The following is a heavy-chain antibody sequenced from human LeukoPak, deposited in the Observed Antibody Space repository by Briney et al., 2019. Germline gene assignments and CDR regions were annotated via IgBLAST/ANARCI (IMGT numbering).Heavy chain of an antibody. V-gene: IGHV3-74*01. CDR1: GFTFSSYW. J-gene: IGHJ6*02. Sequence: GGSLRLSCAASGFTFSSYWMHWVRQAPGKGLVWVSRINSDGSSTSYADSVKGRFTISRGNAKNTLYLQMNSLRVEDTAVYYCARVRSGSSAGNYGMDVWGQGTTVTVSS. CDR2: INSDGSST. CDR3: ARVRSGSSAGNYGMDV. D-gene: IGHD1-26*01.